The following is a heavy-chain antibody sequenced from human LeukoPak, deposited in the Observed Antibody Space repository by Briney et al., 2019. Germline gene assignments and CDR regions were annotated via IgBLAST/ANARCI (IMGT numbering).Heavy chain of an antibody. CDR3: ARDWGVLEMATMGY. Sequence: SETLSLTCTVSGGSISSSSYYWGWIRQPPGKGLEWIGSIYYSGSTYYNPSLKSRVTISVDTSKNQFSLKLSSVTAADTAVYYCARDWGVLEMATMGYWGQGTLVTVSS. J-gene: IGHJ4*02. CDR2: IYYSGST. V-gene: IGHV4-39*07. CDR1: GGSISSSSYY. D-gene: IGHD5-24*01.